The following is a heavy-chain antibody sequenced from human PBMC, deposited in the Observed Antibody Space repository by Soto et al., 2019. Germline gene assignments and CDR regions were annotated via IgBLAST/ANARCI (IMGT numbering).Heavy chain of an antibody. D-gene: IGHD4-17*01. CDR3: AREVVDTTVDYYFDY. V-gene: IGHV4-30-4*01. CDR1: GVSINSADFY. Sequence: PSETLSLTCTVSGVSINSADFYWSWIRQAPGKGLEWIGYIYHTGSSQHHPSLRGRVDISMDTSKNQFSLELRSVTAADTAMYYCAREVVDTTVDYYFDYWGQGGMVTVSS. J-gene: IGHJ4*02. CDR2: IYHTGSS.